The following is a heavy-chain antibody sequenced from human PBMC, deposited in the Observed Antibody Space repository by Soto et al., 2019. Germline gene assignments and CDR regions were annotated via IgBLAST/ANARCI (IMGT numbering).Heavy chain of an antibody. V-gene: IGHV3-23*01. CDR2: ISGSGGTT. Sequence: EVELLESGGGLVQPGGSLRLSCAASGFTFSSFSMTWVRQAPGKGLEWVSGISGSGGTTNYADSVKDRFTISRDNSNSTLFLQRHSLRAEDTAVYYCAKYGRDSSAWKADYGGQGTLVTVSS. CDR3: AKYGRDSSAWKADY. CDR1: GFTFSSFS. D-gene: IGHD3-22*01. J-gene: IGHJ4*02.